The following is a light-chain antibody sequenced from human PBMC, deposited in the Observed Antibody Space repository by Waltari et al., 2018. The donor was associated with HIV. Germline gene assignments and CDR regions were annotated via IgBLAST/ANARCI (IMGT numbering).Light chain of an antibody. J-gene: IGKJ5*01. CDR2: GAS. CDR1: QGISTW. Sequence: DIQLTQFPSVASAYVGVRVNLTCRATQGISTWLAWYQQKPGKAPKLLISGASNLEPGVPSRFSGSGSGTSFSLTITSLQADDFAVYFCQQTNSFPFTFGQGTRLEIK. V-gene: IGKV1-12*01. CDR3: QQTNSFPFT.